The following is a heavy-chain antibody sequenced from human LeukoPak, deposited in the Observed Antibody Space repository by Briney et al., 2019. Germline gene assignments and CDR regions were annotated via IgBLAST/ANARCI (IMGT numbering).Heavy chain of an antibody. Sequence: SQTLSLTCAISGDSVSTNSATWTWLRQSPSRGLEWLGRTYYRSKWNNDYAVSMKSRITINPDTSKNQSSLQLNSVTPEDTAVYYCARLVGASWFDSWGQGTLVTVSS. CDR2: TYYRSKWNN. V-gene: IGHV6-1*01. J-gene: IGHJ5*01. D-gene: IGHD1-26*01. CDR3: ARLVGASWFDS. CDR1: GDSVSTNSAT.